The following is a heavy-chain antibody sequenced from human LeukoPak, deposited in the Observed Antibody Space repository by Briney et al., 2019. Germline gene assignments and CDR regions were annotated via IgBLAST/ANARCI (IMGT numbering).Heavy chain of an antibody. J-gene: IGHJ4*02. CDR1: GYTFPRYY. CDR3: ARGPGLRCSGGSCYVDK. CDR2: MNPNSGNQ. V-gene: IGHV1-8*01. D-gene: IGHD2-15*01. Sequence: ASVKLSCRASGYTFPRYYIHWVRQASGQGREWMGWMNPNSGNQGDAQKFQGRVTMTRNTSISTAYMELSSLRSEDTAVYYCARGPGLRCSGGSCYVDKWGQGTLVTVSS.